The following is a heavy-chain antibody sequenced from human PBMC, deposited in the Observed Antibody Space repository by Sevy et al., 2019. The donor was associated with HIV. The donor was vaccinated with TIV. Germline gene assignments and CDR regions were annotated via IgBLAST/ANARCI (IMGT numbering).Heavy chain of an antibody. J-gene: IGHJ4*02. D-gene: IGHD1-1*01. CDR1: EFIFTNAW. V-gene: IGHV3-15*01. CDR3: TTDLEYLLERYYFNY. CDR2: IKSKTNGGTT. Sequence: GGSLRLSCAASEFIFTNAWKSWGCHAPGKGQEWVGRIKSKTNGGTTDYAAPVEGRFTISRDDSKKTLYLQMNSLTTGDAAVYYFTTDLEYLLERYYFNYWGQGTLVTVSS.